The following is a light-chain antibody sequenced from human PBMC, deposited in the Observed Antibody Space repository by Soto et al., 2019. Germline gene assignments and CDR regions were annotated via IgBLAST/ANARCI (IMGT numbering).Light chain of an antibody. J-gene: IGLJ2*01. Sequence: QSALTQPASVSGSPGQSITITCTGTRSDIGAYNFVSWYQQHPGEVPKLMLYDVSIRPSRVSNRFSGSKSGNTASLTISGLQAEDEADYYCTSWTTSTTMIFGGGTKLTAL. V-gene: IGLV2-14*03. CDR3: TSWTTSTTMI. CDR1: RSDIGAYNF. CDR2: DVS.